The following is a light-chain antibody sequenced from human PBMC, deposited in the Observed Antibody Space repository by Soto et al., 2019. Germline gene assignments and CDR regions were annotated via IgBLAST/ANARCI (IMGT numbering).Light chain of an antibody. Sequence: DIQMTQSPSTLSASVGDRVTITCRASHSISSWLAWYQQKPGKAPNLLIYRASSLESGVPSRFSGSGSGTEFTLTICSLQPDDFATYYCQQYNSFSTFGQGPKVEIK. CDR2: RAS. CDR3: QQYNSFST. J-gene: IGKJ1*01. V-gene: IGKV1-5*03. CDR1: HSISSW.